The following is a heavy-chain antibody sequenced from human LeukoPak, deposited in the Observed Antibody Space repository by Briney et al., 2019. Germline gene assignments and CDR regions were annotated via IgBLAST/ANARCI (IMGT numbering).Heavy chain of an antibody. D-gene: IGHD1-26*01. V-gene: IGHV4-39*07. CDR3: AREISGSYPGIYYYGLDV. J-gene: IGHJ6*02. CDR2: IYHSGIT. CDR1: GGSISGSSYY. Sequence: PSETLSLTCTVSGGSISGSSYYWGWIRQPPGKGLEWIGNIYHSGITNYNPSLKSRVTISVDRSKSQFSLKLSSVTAADTAVYYCAREISGSYPGIYYYGLDVWGQGTTVTVSS.